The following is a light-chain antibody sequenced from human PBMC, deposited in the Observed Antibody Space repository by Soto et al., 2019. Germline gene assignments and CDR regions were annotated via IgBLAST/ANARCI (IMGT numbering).Light chain of an antibody. CDR2: GAS. CDR3: QQYGSSPPIT. V-gene: IGKV3-20*01. CDR1: RTISSSY. Sequence: EIVLTQSPGTLSLSPGERATLSYRASRTISSSYLAWYQQKLGQAPRLLIYGASNRASGIPDRFSGSGSGTGFTLTISRLEPEDFAVYYCQQYGSSPPITFGQGTRLEIK. J-gene: IGKJ5*01.